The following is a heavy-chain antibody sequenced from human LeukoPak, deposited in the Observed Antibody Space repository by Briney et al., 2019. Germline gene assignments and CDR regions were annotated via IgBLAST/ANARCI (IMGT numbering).Heavy chain of an antibody. CDR2: INSDGSST. Sequence: QPGGSLRLSCAASGFTFSSYWMHWVRQAPGKGLVWVSRINSDGSSTSYADSVKGRFTISRDNAKNTLYLQMNSLRAEDTAVYYCARGRGFNVLMVYPLGDPLDYWGQGTLVTVSS. J-gene: IGHJ4*02. CDR3: ARGRGFNVLMVYPLGDPLDY. V-gene: IGHV3-74*01. CDR1: GFTFSSYW. D-gene: IGHD2-8*01.